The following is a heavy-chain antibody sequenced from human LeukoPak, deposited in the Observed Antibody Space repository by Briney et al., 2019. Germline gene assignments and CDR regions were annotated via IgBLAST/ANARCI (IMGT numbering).Heavy chain of an antibody. V-gene: IGHV3-21*01. D-gene: IGHD6-13*01. Sequence: GGSLRLSCAASGFTFSSYSMNWVRQAPGKGLEWVSSISSSSSYIYYADSVKGRFTISRDNAKNSLYLQMNSLRAEDTAVYYCARGDRYSSSWYGYFDYWGQGTLVTVSS. CDR3: ARGDRYSSSWYGYFDY. J-gene: IGHJ4*02. CDR2: ISSSSSYI. CDR1: GFTFSSYS.